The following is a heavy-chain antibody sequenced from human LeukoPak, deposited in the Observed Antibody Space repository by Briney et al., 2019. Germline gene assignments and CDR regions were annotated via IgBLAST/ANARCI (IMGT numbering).Heavy chain of an antibody. Sequence: SVKVSCKASGGTFSSYAISWVRQAPGQGLEWMGRIIPILGIANYAQKFQGRVTITADKSTSTAYMELSSLRSDDTAVYYCARDDNGPADYWGQGTLVTVSS. CDR2: IIPILGIA. J-gene: IGHJ4*02. CDR3: ARDDNGPADY. D-gene: IGHD1-14*01. CDR1: GGTFSSYA. V-gene: IGHV1-69*04.